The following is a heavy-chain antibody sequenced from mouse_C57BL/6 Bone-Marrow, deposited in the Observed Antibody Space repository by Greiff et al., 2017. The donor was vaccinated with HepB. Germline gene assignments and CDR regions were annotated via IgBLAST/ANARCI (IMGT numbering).Heavy chain of an antibody. V-gene: IGHV2-3*01. CDR1: GFSLTSYG. J-gene: IGHJ3*01. CDR2: IWGDGST. D-gene: IGHD1-1*01. CDR3: AKPGASLLLRESGGFAY. Sequence: VHLVESGPGLVAPSQSLSITCTVSGFSLTSYGVSWVRQPPGKGLEWLGVIWGDGSTNYHSALISRLSISKDNSKSQVFLKLNSLQTDDTATYYCAKPGASLLLRESGGFAYWGQGTLVTVSA.